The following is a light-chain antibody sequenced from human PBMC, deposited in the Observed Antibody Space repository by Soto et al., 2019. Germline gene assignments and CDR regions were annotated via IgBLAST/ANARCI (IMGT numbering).Light chain of an antibody. V-gene: IGKV1-9*01. Sequence: DIQLTQSPSLLSASVGDRVTITCRASQGISSYLAWYQQKPAKAPKVLIFVASKLQGGVPSRFSGSGSGTELTLTINNLQPEDFATYYCQQLNSYPYTFGQGTKLEIK. CDR1: QGISSY. CDR2: VAS. J-gene: IGKJ2*01. CDR3: QQLNSYPYT.